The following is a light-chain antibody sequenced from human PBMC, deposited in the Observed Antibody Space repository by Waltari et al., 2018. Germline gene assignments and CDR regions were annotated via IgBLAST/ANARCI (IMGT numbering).Light chain of an antibody. CDR2: GKN. CDR3: NSRDSNGNPFV. V-gene: IGLV3-19*01. CDR1: ILRVYY. Sequence: SSELTQDPAVSVALGQTVRITCQGDILRVYYPNWCQQKPGQAPLLVIYGKNNRPSGIPDRFSGSYSGDTASLTITGAQAEDEADYYCNSRDSNGNPFVFGPATKVTVL. J-gene: IGLJ1*01.